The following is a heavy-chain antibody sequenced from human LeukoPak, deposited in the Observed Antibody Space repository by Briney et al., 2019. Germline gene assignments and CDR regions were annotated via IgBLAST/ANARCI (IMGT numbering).Heavy chain of an antibody. CDR2: ITNDGSST. J-gene: IGHJ4*02. CDR3: ARDGSAYNFDY. V-gene: IGHV3-74*01. CDR1: GLTFSSHW. D-gene: IGHD5-24*01. Sequence: GGSLRLSCAASGLTFSSHWMHWVRQAPGKGLVWVSRITNDGSSTTYADSGKGRFTISRDNAKNMLYLQVNSLRAEDTAVYFCARDGSAYNFDYWGQGVLVTVSS.